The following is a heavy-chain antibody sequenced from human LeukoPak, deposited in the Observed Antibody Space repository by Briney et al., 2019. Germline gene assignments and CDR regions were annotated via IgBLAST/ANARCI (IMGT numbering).Heavy chain of an antibody. J-gene: IGHJ4*02. V-gene: IGHV4-39*01. Sequence: MSSETLSLTCTVSGGSISSSSYYWGWIRQPPGKGLEWIGSIYYSGSTYYNPSLKSRVTISVDTSKNQFSLKLSSVTAADTAVYYCASRPDSSGWYEPLFFDYWGQGTLVTVSS. D-gene: IGHD6-19*01. CDR1: GGSISSSSYY. CDR3: ASRPDSSGWYEPLFFDY. CDR2: IYYSGST.